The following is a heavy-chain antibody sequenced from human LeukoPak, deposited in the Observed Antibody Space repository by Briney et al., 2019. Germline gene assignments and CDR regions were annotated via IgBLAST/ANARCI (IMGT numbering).Heavy chain of an antibody. D-gene: IGHD4-17*01. Sequence: SGPTLVKPTQTLTLTCTFSGFSLATGGVGVGWIRQPPGKALEWLALIYWDSNKYYSPSLKSRLTITKDTSKNQVVLTMTNRDPVDTATYYCAHRRLIPSTTVTTGFDSWGQGILVTVSS. CDR3: AHRRLIPSTTVTTGFDS. V-gene: IGHV2-5*02. CDR2: IYWDSNK. CDR1: GFSLATGGVG. J-gene: IGHJ4*02.